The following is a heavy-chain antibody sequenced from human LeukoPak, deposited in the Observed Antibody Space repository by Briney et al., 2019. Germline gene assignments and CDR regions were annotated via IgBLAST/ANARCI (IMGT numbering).Heavy chain of an antibody. J-gene: IGHJ4*02. Sequence: SETLSLTCTVSGGSISSSSYYWGWFRQPPGKGLEWIGYIYYNGFTRYNPSLKSRVTISGDTSKNQFSLKVSSVTAADTAVYYCASGPTVTTTHWGQGTLVTVSS. CDR3: ASGPTVTTTH. CDR1: GGSISSSSYY. D-gene: IGHD4-11*01. CDR2: IYYNGFT. V-gene: IGHV4-39*07.